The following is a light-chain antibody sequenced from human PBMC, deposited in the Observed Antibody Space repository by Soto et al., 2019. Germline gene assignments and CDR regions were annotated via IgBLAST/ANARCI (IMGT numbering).Light chain of an antibody. J-gene: IGLJ2*01. CDR1: SSDVGSYNV. CDR2: EGS. CDR3: CSYAGSSTLVV. Sequence: QSALTQPASVSGSPGQSITISCTGTSSDVGSYNVVSWYQQHPGKAPKVMIYEGSKRPSGVSNRFSGSKSGNTDSLTISGLQAEDEADYYCCSYAGSSTLVVFGGGTKLTVL. V-gene: IGLV2-23*01.